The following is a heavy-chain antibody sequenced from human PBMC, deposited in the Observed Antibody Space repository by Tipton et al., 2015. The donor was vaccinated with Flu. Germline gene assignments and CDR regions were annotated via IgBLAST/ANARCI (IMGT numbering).Heavy chain of an antibody. V-gene: IGHV3-23*01. CDR2: ISGSGGST. Sequence: SLRLSCAASGFTFSSYAMSWVRQAPGKGLEWVSAISGSGGSTYYADSVKGRFTISRDNSKNTLYLQMNSRRAEDTAVYYCAKGQSGSYWGVDYWGQGTLVTVSS. J-gene: IGHJ4*02. CDR3: AKGQSGSYWGVDY. D-gene: IGHD1-26*01. CDR1: GFTFSSYA.